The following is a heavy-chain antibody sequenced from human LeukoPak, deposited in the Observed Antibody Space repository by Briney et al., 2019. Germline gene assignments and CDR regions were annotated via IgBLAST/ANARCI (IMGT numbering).Heavy chain of an antibody. J-gene: IGHJ6*03. D-gene: IGHD6-13*01. Sequence: SETLSLTCTVSGGSISSYYCSWIRQPPGKGLEWIGYIYYSGSTNYNPSLKSRATISVDTSKNQFSLKLSSVTAADTAVYYCARGGMAAAGVYYYMDVWGKGTTVTVSS. CDR2: IYYSGST. CDR1: GGSISSYY. CDR3: ARGGMAAAGVYYYMDV. V-gene: IGHV4-59*01.